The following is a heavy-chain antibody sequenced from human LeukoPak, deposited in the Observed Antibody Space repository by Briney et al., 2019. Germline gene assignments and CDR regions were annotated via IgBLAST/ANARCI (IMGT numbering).Heavy chain of an antibody. D-gene: IGHD1-14*01. CDR1: GRPMSSGSYL. Sequence: PSHPVSLTCTLWGRPMSSGSYLGTWIRQPGGGGVVWIGHIYTSGATSYNPSLQSRVAISVDTSKHEISLKLTSLTAADTAVYYCARTGGGVGWFGTIDSWGQGTLVTVSS. V-gene: IGHV4-61*09. CDR3: ARTGGGVGWFGTIDS. CDR2: IYTSGAT. J-gene: IGHJ4*02.